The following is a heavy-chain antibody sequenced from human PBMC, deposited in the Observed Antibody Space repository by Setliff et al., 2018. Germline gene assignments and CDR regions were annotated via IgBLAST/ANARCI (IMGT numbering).Heavy chain of an antibody. D-gene: IGHD3-10*01. J-gene: IGHJ4*02. CDR2: ITSSSVTI. V-gene: IGHV3-48*01. CDR1: GFTFSSYS. CDR3: ARVSQPFIWFGELPDY. Sequence: GGSLRLSCAASGFTFSSYSMNWVRQAPGKGLEWVSYITSSSVTIYYADSVKGRFTISRDNAKNSLYLQMNSLRAEDTAVYYCARVSQPFIWFGELPDYWGQGTLVTVS.